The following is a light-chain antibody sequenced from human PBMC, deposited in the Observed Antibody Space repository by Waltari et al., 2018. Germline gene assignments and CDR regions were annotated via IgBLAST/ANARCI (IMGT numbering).Light chain of an antibody. CDR3: QQSYTTPWT. Sequence: DIQMTQSPSSLSASVGDRVTITCRASQSIGDYLNWYQQRPGKAPKLLLYAASSLQSWVPSRFSGSRSGTDFILTISSLQPEDFATYSCQQSYTTPWTFGQGTKVEI. J-gene: IGKJ1*01. V-gene: IGKV1-39*01. CDR1: QSIGDY. CDR2: AAS.